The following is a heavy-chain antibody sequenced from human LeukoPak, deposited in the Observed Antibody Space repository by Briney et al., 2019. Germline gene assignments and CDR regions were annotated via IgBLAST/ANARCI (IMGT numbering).Heavy chain of an antibody. J-gene: IGHJ4*02. D-gene: IGHD3-16*01. CDR1: GFTFSSFW. CDR3: ARVRMGDDFNPFDY. CDR2: IKSDGSET. Sequence: GGSLRLSCATSGFTFSSFWIYWVRHAPGKGLVWVSRIKSDGSETLYADSVKGRFTISRDNAKNTLYLQMNSLRAEDSAVYYCARVRMGDDFNPFDYWGQGTLVTVSS. V-gene: IGHV3-74*01.